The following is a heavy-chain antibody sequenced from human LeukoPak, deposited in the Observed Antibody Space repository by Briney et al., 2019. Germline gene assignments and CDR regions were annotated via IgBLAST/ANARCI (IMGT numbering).Heavy chain of an antibody. Sequence: GRSLRLSCAASGFTFSSYAMHWVRQAPGKGLEWVAVISFDATKEYFAKSVKGRFTISRDNSKSTLFLQMDSLRVEDTALYFCARFKVGSNTTQKNAFDIWGRGTVVTVSS. CDR2: ISFDATKE. CDR3: ARFKVGSNTTQKNAFDI. V-gene: IGHV3-30*01. CDR1: GFTFSSYA. D-gene: IGHD1-26*01. J-gene: IGHJ3*02.